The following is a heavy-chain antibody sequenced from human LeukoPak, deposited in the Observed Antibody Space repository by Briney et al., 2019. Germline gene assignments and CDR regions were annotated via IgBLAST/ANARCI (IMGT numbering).Heavy chain of an antibody. V-gene: IGHV5-51*01. CDR1: LNTSPNYW. J-gene: IGHJ5*02. Sequence: GESLKISCKGSLNTSPNYWIAWLRQMPGKGLEWMGSIYPGDSDTRYSPSFQGQVTISADKSINSAYLQWSSLTSPDTAMYYCARHPGRRFLNWFDPWGQGTLVTVSS. CDR3: ARHPGRRFLNWFDP. D-gene: IGHD2/OR15-2a*01. CDR2: IYPGDSDT.